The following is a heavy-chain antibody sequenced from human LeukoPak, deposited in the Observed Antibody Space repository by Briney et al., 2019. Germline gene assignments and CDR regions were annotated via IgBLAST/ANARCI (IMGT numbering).Heavy chain of an antibody. J-gene: IGHJ4*02. V-gene: IGHV3-33*01. D-gene: IGHD1-26*01. CDR3: ARVRSGSYYEIDY. CDR2: IWSDGSNK. Sequence: GGSLRLSCAAPGFTFSSYDMHWVRQAPGKGLEWVAVIWSDGSNKYYADSVKGRFTISRDNSKNTLYLQMNSLRAEDTAVYYCARVRSGSYYEIDYWGQGTLVTVSS. CDR1: GFTFSSYD.